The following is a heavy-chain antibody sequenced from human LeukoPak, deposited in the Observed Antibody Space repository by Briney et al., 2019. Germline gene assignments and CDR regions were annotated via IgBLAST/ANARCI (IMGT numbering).Heavy chain of an antibody. D-gene: IGHD1-7*01. CDR3: ARQDARITGTLDY. CDR2: IYHSGST. J-gene: IGHJ4*02. CDR1: GGSISSGGYY. Sequence: SQTLSLTCTVSGGSISSGGYYWSWIRQPPGKGLEWIGYIYHSGSTYYNPSPKSRVTISVDRSKNQFSLKLSSVTAADTAVYYCARQDARITGTLDYWGQGTLVTVSS. V-gene: IGHV4-30-2*01.